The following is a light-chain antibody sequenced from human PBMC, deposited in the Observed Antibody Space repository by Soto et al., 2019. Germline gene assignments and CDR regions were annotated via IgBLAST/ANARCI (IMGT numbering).Light chain of an antibody. CDR2: AAS. Sequence: DIQLTQSPSSLSASAGDGVTITCRVSQSISTYLNWYQQKPGKAPSLLIYAASSLHSGVPSRFRGSGSGTDFTLSISDLQPEDFAIYFCQQSYNTQPTFGGGTKVEIK. J-gene: IGKJ4*01. CDR3: QQSYNTQPT. V-gene: IGKV1-39*01. CDR1: QSISTY.